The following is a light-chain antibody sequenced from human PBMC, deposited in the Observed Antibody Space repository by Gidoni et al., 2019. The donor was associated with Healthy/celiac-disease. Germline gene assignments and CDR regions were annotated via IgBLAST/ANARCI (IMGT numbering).Light chain of an antibody. CDR1: QGISSY. CDR3: QQYYSYPRT. J-gene: IGKJ2*01. CDR2: AAS. Sequence: AIWMTQSPSSFSASTGDRVTITCRASQGISSYLAWYQQKPGKAPKLLIYAASTLQSGVPSRFSGSGSGTDFTLTISCLQSEDFATYYCQQYYSYPRTCGQGTKLEIK. V-gene: IGKV1-8*01.